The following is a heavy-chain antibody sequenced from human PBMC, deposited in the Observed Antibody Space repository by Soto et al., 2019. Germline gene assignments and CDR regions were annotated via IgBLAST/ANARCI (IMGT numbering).Heavy chain of an antibody. J-gene: IGHJ6*02. V-gene: IGHV3-33*01. D-gene: IGHD6-19*01. CDR1: GFTFSSYG. CDR3: ARDQEQWLVRYYYYGRDV. CDR2: IWYDGSNK. Sequence: QVQLVESGGGVVQPGRSLRLSCAASGFTFSSYGMHWVRQAPGKGLEWVAVIWYDGSNKYYADSVKGRFTISRDNSKNTLYLQMNSLRAEDTAVYYCARDQEQWLVRYYYYGRDVWGQGTTVTVSS.